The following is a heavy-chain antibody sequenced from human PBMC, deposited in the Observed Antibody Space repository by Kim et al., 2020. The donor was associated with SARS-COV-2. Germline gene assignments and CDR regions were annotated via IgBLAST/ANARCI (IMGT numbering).Heavy chain of an antibody. CDR2: INHSGST. Sequence: SETLSLTCAVYGGSFSGYYWSWIRQPPGKGLEWIGEINHSGSTNYNPSLKSRVTISVDTSKNQFSLKLSSVTAADTAVYYCASAYYDSSGYSWFDPWGQG. CDR3: ASAYYDSSGYSWFDP. D-gene: IGHD3-22*01. J-gene: IGHJ5*02. V-gene: IGHV4-34*01. CDR1: GGSFSGYY.